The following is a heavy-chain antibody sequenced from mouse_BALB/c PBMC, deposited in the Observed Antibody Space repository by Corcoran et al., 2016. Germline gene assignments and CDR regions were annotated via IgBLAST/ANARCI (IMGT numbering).Heavy chain of an antibody. D-gene: IGHD2-1*01. CDR1: GYSFTGYY. Sequence: EVQLQQSGPELVKPGASVKISCKASGYSFTGYYMHWVKQSNVKSLEWIGRINPYNGATSYNQNFKDKASLTVDKSSSTAYMELHSLTSEDSAVYYCARRGNYDAMDYWGQGTSVTVSS. V-gene: IGHV1-26*01. J-gene: IGHJ4*01. CDR3: ARRGNYDAMDY. CDR2: INPYNGAT.